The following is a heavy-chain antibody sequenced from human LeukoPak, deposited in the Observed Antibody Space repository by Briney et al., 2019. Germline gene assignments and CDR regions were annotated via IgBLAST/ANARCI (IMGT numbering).Heavy chain of an antibody. V-gene: IGHV3-21*01. J-gene: IGHJ4*02. D-gene: IGHD6-6*01. CDR3: ARDVLWRYSSSSYFDY. CDR1: GFTFSSYS. Sequence: PGGSLRLSCAASGFTFSSYSMIWVRQAPGKGLEWVSSISSSSSYIYYADSVKGRLTISRDNAKNSLYLQMNSLRAEDTAVYYCARDVLWRYSSSSYFDYWGQGTLVTVSS. CDR2: ISSSSSYI.